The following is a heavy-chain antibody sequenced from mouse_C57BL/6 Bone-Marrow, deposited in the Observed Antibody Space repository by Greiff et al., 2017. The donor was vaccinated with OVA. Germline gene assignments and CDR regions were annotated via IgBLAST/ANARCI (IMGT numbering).Heavy chain of an antibody. V-gene: IGHV1-15*01. CDR3: TRPQCLYYAMDY. Sequence: QVQLQQSGAELVRPGASVKLSCKASGYTFTDYDMHWVKQTPVHGLEWIGAIDPETGGTAYNQKFKGKAILTADKSSSTAYMELRSLTSEDSAVDYGTRPQCLYYAMDYWGQGTSVTASS. CDR1: GYTFTDYD. J-gene: IGHJ4*01. CDR2: IDPETGGT.